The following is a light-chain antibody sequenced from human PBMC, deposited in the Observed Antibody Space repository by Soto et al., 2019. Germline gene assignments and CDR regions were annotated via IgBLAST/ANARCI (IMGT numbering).Light chain of an antibody. V-gene: IGLV1-40*01. CDR3: QSYDSSLTVV. Sequence: QSVLTQPPSVSGAPGQRVTISCTGSSSNIGAGYDVHWYQQVPGTAPKLLIYGNINRPSGVPDRFSGSKSGTSASLAITGLQADDEADYYCQSYDSSLTVVFGGGIKLTVL. CDR2: GNI. CDR1: SSNIGAGYD. J-gene: IGLJ2*01.